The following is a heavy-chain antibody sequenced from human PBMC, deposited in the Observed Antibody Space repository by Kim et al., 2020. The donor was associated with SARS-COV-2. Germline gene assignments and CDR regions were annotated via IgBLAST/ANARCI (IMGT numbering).Heavy chain of an antibody. Sequence: SLKSRGTITGDTAKNQFSLKLSSVTAADTAVYYCARGRITIFGVVTEFDYWGQGTLVTVSS. CDR3: ARGRITIFGVVTEFDY. D-gene: IGHD3-3*01. J-gene: IGHJ4*02. V-gene: IGHV4-31*02.